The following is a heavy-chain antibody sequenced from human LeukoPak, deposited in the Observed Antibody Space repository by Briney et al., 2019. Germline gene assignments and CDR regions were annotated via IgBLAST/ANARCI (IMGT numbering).Heavy chain of an antibody. Sequence: ASVKVSCKASGGTFSSYAISWVRQAPGQGLEWMGGIIPIFGTANYAQKFQGRVTITADKSTSIAYMELSSLRSEDTAVYYSAREGPGYSSSWCDYWGQGTLVTVSS. CDR3: AREGPGYSSSWCDY. CDR2: IIPIFGTA. CDR1: GGTFSSYA. V-gene: IGHV1-69*06. J-gene: IGHJ4*02. D-gene: IGHD6-13*01.